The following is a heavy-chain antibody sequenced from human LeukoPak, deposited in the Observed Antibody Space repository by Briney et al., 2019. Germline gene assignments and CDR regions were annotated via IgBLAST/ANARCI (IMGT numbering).Heavy chain of an antibody. D-gene: IGHD3-9*01. J-gene: IGHJ4*02. CDR2: INPNSGGT. Sequence: ASVKVSCKASGYTFTDNYIHWVRQAPGQGLEWMGWINPNSGGTNYAQKFQGRVTFTRDTSINTAYMELSRLRSEDTAVYYCARDYGTTYYYDILTGYQCDYWGQGTLVTVSS. V-gene: IGHV1-2*02. CDR1: GYTFTDNY. CDR3: ARDYGTTYYYDILTGYQCDY.